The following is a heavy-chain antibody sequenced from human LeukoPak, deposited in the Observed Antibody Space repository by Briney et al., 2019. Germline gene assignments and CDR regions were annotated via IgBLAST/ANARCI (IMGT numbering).Heavy chain of an antibody. V-gene: IGHV5-51*01. D-gene: IGHD6-13*01. Sequence: GESLKISCQASGYDFTRSWIGWVRQLPGKGLEWMGVIYPDDSDTRYSPPFQGQVTISADKSINTAYLQWSSLKASDNAMYYCGRMRSRQQRAIYYFYGMDVWGQGTTVTVSS. CDR1: GYDFTRSW. J-gene: IGHJ6*02. CDR3: GRMRSRQQRAIYYFYGMDV. CDR2: IYPDDSDT.